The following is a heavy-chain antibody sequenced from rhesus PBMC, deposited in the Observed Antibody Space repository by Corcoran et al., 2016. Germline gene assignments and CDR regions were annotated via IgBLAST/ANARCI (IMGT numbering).Heavy chain of an antibody. CDR1: GGSISSSNW. CDR2: IGGSSLST. D-gene: IGHD6-13*01. J-gene: IGHJ4*01. V-gene: IGHV4-65*02. CDR3: ARHRFSSWSSDF. Sequence: QVQLQESGPGLVKPSETLSLTWGVSGGSISSSNWWSWIRQPPGKGLEWIGKIGGSSLSTNHTPSPTSLVTFSQATSQNQLSLKLSSVTAADAAVYYCARHRFSSWSSDFWGQGVLVTVSS.